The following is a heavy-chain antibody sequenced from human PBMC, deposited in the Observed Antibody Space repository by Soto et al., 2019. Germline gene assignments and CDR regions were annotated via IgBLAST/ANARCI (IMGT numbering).Heavy chain of an antibody. CDR2: MNPNSGNT. Sequence: ASVKVSCKASGYTFTSYDINWVRQATGQGLEWMGWMNPNSGNTGYAQKFQGRVTMTRNTSISTAYMELSSLRSEDTAVYYCARGGIVVVPDAISHGMDVWGQGTTVTVSS. V-gene: IGHV1-8*01. CDR1: GYTFTSYD. D-gene: IGHD2-2*02. CDR3: ARGGIVVVPDAISHGMDV. J-gene: IGHJ6*02.